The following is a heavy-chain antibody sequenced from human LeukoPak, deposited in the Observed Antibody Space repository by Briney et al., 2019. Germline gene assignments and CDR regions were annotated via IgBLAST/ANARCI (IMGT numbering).Heavy chain of an antibody. CDR3: ASYVDTSMVFDY. D-gene: IGHD5-18*01. CDR1: GYTFTNYG. V-gene: IGHV1-18*01. J-gene: IGHJ4*02. CDR2: ISPYNGNT. Sequence: ASAKVSCKASGYTFTNYGISWVRQAPGQGLEWMGWISPYNGNTNYAQKLQGRVTMTTDTSTSTAYMELRSLRSDDTAVYYCASYVDTSMVFDYWGQGTLVTVSS.